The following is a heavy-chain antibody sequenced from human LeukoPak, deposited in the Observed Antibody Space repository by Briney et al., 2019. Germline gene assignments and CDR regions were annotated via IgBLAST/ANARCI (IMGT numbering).Heavy chain of an antibody. D-gene: IGHD6-19*01. CDR1: GFTLTGYS. V-gene: IGHV3-21*01. Sequence: GGSLRLSCAASGFTLTGYSMRWVRQAPGKGLEWVSSISGSGNYIYDADSVKGRFTVSRDNAKNSLYLQMNSLRAEDTAVYYCARGWYSTGWYNFFDSWGQGALVTVSS. CDR2: ISGSGNYI. J-gene: IGHJ4*02. CDR3: ARGWYSTGWYNFFDS.